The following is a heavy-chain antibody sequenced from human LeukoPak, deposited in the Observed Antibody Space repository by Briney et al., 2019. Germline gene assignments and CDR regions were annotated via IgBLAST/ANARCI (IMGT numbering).Heavy chain of an antibody. CDR2: ISDGGWT. Sequence: PGGSLRLSCAASALPPSNYAMSWVRQAPGKGLEWVSSISDGGWTAYTDSVKGRFFISRETATNTLYLQMNSLRVGDTAVYYCAKECDYGNTSHMPCYWGQGTLVTVSS. J-gene: IGHJ4*02. CDR1: ALPPSNYA. D-gene: IGHD4-17*01. V-gene: IGHV3-23*01. CDR3: AKECDYGNTSHMPCY.